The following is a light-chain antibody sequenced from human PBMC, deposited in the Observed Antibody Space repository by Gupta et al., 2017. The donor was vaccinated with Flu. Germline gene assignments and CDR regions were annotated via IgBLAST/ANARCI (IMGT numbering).Light chain of an antibody. CDR3: RQCVQYPLT. CDR1: QSRLHSDGVTY. V-gene: IGKV2D-29*02. Sequence: VMTQSPVPMSVTLGQPASISCRVSQSRLHSDGVTYFYWYFQRPGQSPQLLIYAGSNRGSGVADRIIGSGSGTEFTLDFSRVGAEDVGTYYCRQCVQYPLTFGGGTKVEIK. J-gene: IGKJ4*01. CDR2: AGS.